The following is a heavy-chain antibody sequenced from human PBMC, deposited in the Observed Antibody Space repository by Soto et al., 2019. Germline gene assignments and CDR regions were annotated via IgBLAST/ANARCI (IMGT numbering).Heavy chain of an antibody. CDR2: IKDGERT. CDR1: GGSLSGYY. D-gene: IGHD5-12*01. CDR3: VRGQEGVVATH. V-gene: IGHV4-34*01. Sequence: QVQLQQWGAGLLKPSETLSLNCAVNGGSLSGYYWSWIRQPPGKGLEWIGEIKDGERTNYSPSLKSQATISSDTSNNQFSLRLYSVTAADTGVYYCVRGQEGVVATHWEQGTLVTVSS. J-gene: IGHJ4*02.